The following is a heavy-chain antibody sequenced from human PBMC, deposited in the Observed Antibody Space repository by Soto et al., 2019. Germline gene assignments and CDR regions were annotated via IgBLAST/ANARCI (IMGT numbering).Heavy chain of an antibody. CDR3: ARDRITTRGDAFDL. J-gene: IGHJ3*01. CDR1: GGTFSTYI. CDR2: IIPIPDIT. Sequence: SVKVSCKAPGGTFSTYIISWVRQAPGQGLEWMGRIIPIPDITNYAQKFQGRVTIAADRSTSTAYMELTSLKSEDTAVYYCARDRITTRGDAFDLWGQGTLVTVSS. D-gene: IGHD3-3*01. V-gene: IGHV1-69*04.